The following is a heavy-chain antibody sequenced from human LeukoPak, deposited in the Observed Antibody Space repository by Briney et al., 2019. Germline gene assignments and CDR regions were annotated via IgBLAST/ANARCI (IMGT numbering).Heavy chain of an antibody. D-gene: IGHD6-19*01. V-gene: IGHV1-24*01. J-gene: IGHJ4*02. CDR3: ATISRSGYSSGWYDDY. Sequence: ASVKVSCKVSGYTLTELSMHWVRQAPGKGLEWMGGFDPEDGETIYAPKFQGRVTMTEDTSTATAYMELSSLRSEDTAVYYCATISRSGYSSGWYDDYWGQGTLVTVSS. CDR2: FDPEDGET. CDR1: GYTLTELS.